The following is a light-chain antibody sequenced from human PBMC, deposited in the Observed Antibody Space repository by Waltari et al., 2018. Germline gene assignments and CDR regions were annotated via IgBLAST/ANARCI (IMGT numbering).Light chain of an antibody. CDR2: DAS. Sequence: FTQSPGPLSFSPGEGATLSCRASQSISRFLAWYQQKPGQAPRLLIYDASTRATGIPDRFSGSGSGTDFSLTISRLEPEDFAVYYCQKYGTLPATFGQGTKVEIK. CDR3: QKYGTLPAT. V-gene: IGKV3-20*01. CDR1: QSISRF. J-gene: IGKJ1*01.